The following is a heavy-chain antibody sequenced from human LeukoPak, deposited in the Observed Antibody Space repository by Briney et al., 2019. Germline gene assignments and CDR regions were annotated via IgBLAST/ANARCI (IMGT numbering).Heavy chain of an antibody. J-gene: IGHJ4*02. CDR1: GFTFNTYA. Sequence: PGGSLRLSCAASGFTFNTYAMSCVRQAPWERLQWVSGISDSGGNTYYADSVRGRFTISRDNSKNTLYLQMNSLRAEDTAVYYCARHRSSWLIDYWGQGTLVTVSS. CDR3: ARHRSSWLIDY. V-gene: IGHV3-23*01. CDR2: ISDSGGNT. D-gene: IGHD6-6*01.